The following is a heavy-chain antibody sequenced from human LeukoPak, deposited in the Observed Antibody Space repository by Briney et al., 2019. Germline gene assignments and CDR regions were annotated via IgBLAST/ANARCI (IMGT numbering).Heavy chain of an antibody. CDR3: ARVGWFGELLPFQH. Sequence: SETLSLSCTVSGGSISSSSYYWGWIRQPPGKGLEWIGSIYYSGSTYYNPSLKSRVTISVDTSKNQFSLKLSSVTAADTAVYYCARVGWFGELLPFQHWGQGTLVTVSS. D-gene: IGHD3-10*01. CDR2: IYYSGST. V-gene: IGHV4-39*01. CDR1: GGSISSSSYY. J-gene: IGHJ1*01.